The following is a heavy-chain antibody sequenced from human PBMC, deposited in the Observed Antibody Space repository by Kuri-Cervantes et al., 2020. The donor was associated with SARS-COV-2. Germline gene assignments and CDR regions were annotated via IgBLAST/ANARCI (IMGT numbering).Heavy chain of an antibody. J-gene: IGHJ5*01. V-gene: IGHV3-30*18. Sequence: GESLKISCAASGFTFTSYGFHWVRLAPGKGLEWVAFISYDGSSEYYADSVRGRFTVSRDNSKNTLYLQVNSLRADDTAVYYCAKDRVGVQDSWGQGTQVTVSS. D-gene: IGHD2-21*01. CDR2: ISYDGSSE. CDR3: AKDRVGVQDS. CDR1: GFTFTSYG.